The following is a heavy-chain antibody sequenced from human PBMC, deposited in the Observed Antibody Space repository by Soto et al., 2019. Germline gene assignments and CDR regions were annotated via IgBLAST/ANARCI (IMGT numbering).Heavy chain of an antibody. V-gene: IGHV4-31*03. D-gene: IGHD2-21*02. CDR2: IYYSGST. CDR1: GGSISSGGYY. J-gene: IGHJ4*02. Sequence: PSETLSLTCTVSGGSISSGGYYWSWIRQHPGKGLEWIGYIYYSGSTYYNPSLKSRVTIPVDTSKNQFSLKLSSVTAADTAVYYCARVSPTAAPFDYWGQGTLVTVSS. CDR3: ARVSPTAAPFDY.